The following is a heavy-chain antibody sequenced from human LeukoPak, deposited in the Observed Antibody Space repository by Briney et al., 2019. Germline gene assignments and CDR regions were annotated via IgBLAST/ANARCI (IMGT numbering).Heavy chain of an antibody. CDR1: GISLSPSG. D-gene: IGHD4-11*01. V-gene: IGHV3-21*01. J-gene: IGHJ4*02. CDR3: VRGHAWSNYD. Sequence: LGGSLRLSCAASGISLSPSGLNWVRQAPGKGLEWVSSISYGGTSTYYADSVKGRFTVSRDDAKNSFYLQMNNLRAEDTALYYCVRGHAWSNYDWGQGIQVTVSS. CDR2: ISYGGTST.